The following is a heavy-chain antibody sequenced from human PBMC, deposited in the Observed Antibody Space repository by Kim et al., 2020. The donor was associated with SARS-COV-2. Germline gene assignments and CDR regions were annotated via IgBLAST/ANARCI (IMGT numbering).Heavy chain of an antibody. D-gene: IGHD2-2*01. J-gene: IGHJ3*02. V-gene: IGHV3-48*02. CDR3: AREFCSSTSCYHDAFDI. CDR1: GFTFSSYS. Sequence: GGSLRLSCAASGFTFSSYSMNWVRQAPGKGLEWVSYISSSSSTIYYADSVKGRFTISRDNAKNSLYLQMNSLRDEDTAVYYCAREFCSSTSCYHDAFDIWGQGTMVTVSS. CDR2: ISSSSSTI.